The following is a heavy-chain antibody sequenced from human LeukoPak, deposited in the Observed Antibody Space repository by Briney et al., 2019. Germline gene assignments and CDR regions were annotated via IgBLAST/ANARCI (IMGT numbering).Heavy chain of an antibody. CDR3: ARDESAVTP. V-gene: IGHV1-2*06. CDR1: GYTFTDYY. D-gene: IGHD4-17*01. CDR2: INPNSGGT. J-gene: IGHJ3*01. Sequence: ASVTVSCKASGYTFTDYYMHWVRQAPGQGLEWMGRINPNSGGTNYAQKYQGRVTMTRDTSISTAYMELSRLRSDDTAVYYCARDESAVTPWGQGTTVTVSS.